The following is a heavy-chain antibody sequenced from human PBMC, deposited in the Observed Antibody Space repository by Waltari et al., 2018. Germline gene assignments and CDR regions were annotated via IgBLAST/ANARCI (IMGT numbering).Heavy chain of an antibody. CDR2: INSDGSST. D-gene: IGHD6-19*01. CDR1: GFTFSSYW. Sequence: EVQLVESGGGLVQPGGSLRLSCAASGFTFSSYWMHWVRQAPGKGLVWVARINSDGSSTTYADSVKGRFTISRDNAKNTLYLQMNSLRAEDTAVYFCARVDKVRAVAGTGGDYYYYMDVWGKGTTVTVSS. CDR3: ARVDKVRAVAGTGGDYYYYMDV. J-gene: IGHJ6*03. V-gene: IGHV3-74*01.